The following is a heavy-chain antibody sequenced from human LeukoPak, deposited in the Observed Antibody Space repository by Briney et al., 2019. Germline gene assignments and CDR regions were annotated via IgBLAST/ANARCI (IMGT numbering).Heavy chain of an antibody. J-gene: IGHJ6*03. V-gene: IGHV4-34*01. CDR2: INHSGST. CDR1: GGSFSGYY. D-gene: IGHD2-21*01. Sequence: SETLSLTCAVYGGSFSGYYWSWIRQPPGKGLEWIGEINHSGSTYYNPSLKSRVTISVGTSKNQFSLKLSSVTAADTAVYYCARHSSYYYYMDVWGKGTTVTISS. CDR3: ARHSSYYYYMDV.